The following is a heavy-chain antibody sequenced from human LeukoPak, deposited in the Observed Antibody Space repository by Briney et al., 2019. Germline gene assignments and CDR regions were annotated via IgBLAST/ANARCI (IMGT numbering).Heavy chain of an antibody. Sequence: SETLSLTCTVSGGSISSSSYYWGWIRQPPGKGLEWIGEINHSGSTNYNPSLKSRVTISVDTSKNQFSLKLSSVTAADTAVYYCASTLAYYDTSGSRGVFDYWGQGTLVTVSS. J-gene: IGHJ4*02. CDR2: INHSGST. D-gene: IGHD3-22*01. V-gene: IGHV4-39*07. CDR3: ASTLAYYDTSGSRGVFDY. CDR1: GGSISSSSYY.